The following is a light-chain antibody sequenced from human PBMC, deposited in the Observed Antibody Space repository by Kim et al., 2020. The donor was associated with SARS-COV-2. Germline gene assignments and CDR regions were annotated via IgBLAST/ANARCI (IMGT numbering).Light chain of an antibody. J-gene: IGKJ1*01. CDR2: AAS. Sequence: ASVGDRVTITCRASQDFNDYLAWFQQKPGKAPKSLIYAASRLQSGVPSRYSGSGSGTEFTLTISNLQPEDFATYYCQQYKYYQWTFGQGTKVDIK. V-gene: IGKV1-16*01. CDR3: QQYKYYQWT. CDR1: QDFNDY.